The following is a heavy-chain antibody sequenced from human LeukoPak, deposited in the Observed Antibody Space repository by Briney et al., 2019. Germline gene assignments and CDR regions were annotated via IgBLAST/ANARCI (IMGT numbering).Heavy chain of an antibody. D-gene: IGHD2-2*01. CDR3: AIRFYCSSTSCQGVFDY. CDR1: GGSSRSSSYY. CDR2: IYYSGST. Sequence: PSETLSLTCTVSGGSSRSSSYYWGWIRQPPGKGLEWSGSIYYSGSTYYNPSLKSRVTISVDTSKNQFSLKLSSVTAADTAVYYCAIRFYCSSTSCQGVFDYWGQGTLVPVSS. J-gene: IGHJ4*02. V-gene: IGHV4-39*01.